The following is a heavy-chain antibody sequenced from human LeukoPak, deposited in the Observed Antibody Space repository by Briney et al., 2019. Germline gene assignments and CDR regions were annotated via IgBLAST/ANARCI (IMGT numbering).Heavy chain of an antibody. CDR3: ARDRGRLRYFDTFDY. V-gene: IGHV4-4*07. D-gene: IGHD3-9*01. J-gene: IGHJ4*02. Sequence: SETLSLTCTVSGGSISSYYWSWIRQPAGKGLEWIGRIYTSGSTNYNPSLKSRVTMSVDTSKSQFSLKLSSVTAADTAVYYCARDRGRLRYFDTFDYWGQGTLVTVSS. CDR2: IYTSGST. CDR1: GGSISSYY.